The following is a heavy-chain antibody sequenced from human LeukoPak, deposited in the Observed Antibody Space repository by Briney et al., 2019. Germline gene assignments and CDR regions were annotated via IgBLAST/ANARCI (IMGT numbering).Heavy chain of an antibody. Sequence: PGGSLRLSCTASGFTFGDYAMSWFCQAPGKGLEWVGFIRSKAYGGTTEYAAPVKGRLTISRDDSKSIAYLEMDSLETEDTAVYFCARVRAAAIRYYFDYWGQGTLVTVSS. J-gene: IGHJ4*02. CDR3: ARVRAAAIRYYFDY. D-gene: IGHD2-2*02. CDR1: GFTFGDYA. V-gene: IGHV3-49*03. CDR2: IRSKAYGGTT.